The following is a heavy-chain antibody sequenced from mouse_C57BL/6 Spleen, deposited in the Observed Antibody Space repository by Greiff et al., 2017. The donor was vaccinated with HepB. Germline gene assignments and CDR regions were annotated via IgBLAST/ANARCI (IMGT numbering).Heavy chain of an antibody. CDR2: ISSGSSTI. Sequence: EVQLVESGGGLVKPGGSLKLSCAASGFTFSDYGMHWVRQAPEKGLEWVAYISSGSSTIYYADTVKGRFTISRDNAKNTLFLQMTSLRSEDTAMYYCARGGTTVVAPFDYWGQGTTLTVSS. J-gene: IGHJ2*01. D-gene: IGHD1-1*01. V-gene: IGHV5-17*01. CDR3: ARGGTTVVAPFDY. CDR1: GFTFSDYG.